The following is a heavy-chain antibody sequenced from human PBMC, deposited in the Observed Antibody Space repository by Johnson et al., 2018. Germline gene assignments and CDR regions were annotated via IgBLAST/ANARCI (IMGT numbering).Heavy chain of an antibody. Sequence: VQLVQSGGGLVRPGRSLRLSCTASGFTFGDYAMSWFRQAPGKGLEWVGFIRSKAYGGTSAYAASVKGRFTISREVSKSIANLQMNSLKTEDTAVYYCSSSRGGRWPDYYDYYMDVCGKGTAVTVSS. CDR1: GFTFGDYA. V-gene: IGHV3-49*03. J-gene: IGHJ6*03. CDR2: IRSKAYGGTS. CDR3: SSSRGGRWPDYYDYYMDV. D-gene: IGHD2-15*01.